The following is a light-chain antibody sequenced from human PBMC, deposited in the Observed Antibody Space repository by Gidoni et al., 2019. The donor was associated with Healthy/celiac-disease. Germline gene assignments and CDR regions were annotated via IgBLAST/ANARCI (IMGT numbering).Light chain of an antibody. CDR2: GAS. CDR1: QSVSSSY. Sequence: EIVLTPSPGTLSLSPGERATPSCRASQSVSSSYLAWYQQKPGQAPRLLIYGASSWATGIPDRFSGSGSGTDFTLTISRLEPEDFAVYYCQQYGSSPSITFGQGTRLEIK. CDR3: QQYGSSPSIT. V-gene: IGKV3-20*01. J-gene: IGKJ5*01.